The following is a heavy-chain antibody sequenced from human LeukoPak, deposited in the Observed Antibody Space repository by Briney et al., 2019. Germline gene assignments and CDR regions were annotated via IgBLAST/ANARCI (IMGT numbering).Heavy chain of an antibody. CDR2: ISSSGSTI. J-gene: IGHJ4*02. V-gene: IGHV3-11*01. D-gene: IGHD3-22*01. CDR1: GFTFSDYY. Sequence: PGGSLRLSCAASGFTFSDYYMSWIRLAPGKGLEWVSYISSSGSTIYYADSVKGRFTISRDNAKNSLYLQMNSLRAEDTAVYYCARAPLYAYYYDSSGYPFDYWGQGTLVTVSS. CDR3: ARAPLYAYYYDSSGYPFDY.